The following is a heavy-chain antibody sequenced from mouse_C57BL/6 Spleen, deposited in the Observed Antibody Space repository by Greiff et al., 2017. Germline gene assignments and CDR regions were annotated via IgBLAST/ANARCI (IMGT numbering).Heavy chain of an antibody. CDR3: ARQGGNYRSYAMDY. J-gene: IGHJ4*01. Sequence: EVKLVESGGGLVQPGGSLKLSCAASGFTFSDYGMAWVRQAPRKGPEWVAFISNLAYSIYYADTVTGRFTIARENAKNTLYLEMSSLRSEDTAMYYCARQGGNYRSYAMDYWGQGTSGTVSS. CDR2: ISNLAYSI. D-gene: IGHD2-1*01. V-gene: IGHV5-15*01. CDR1: GFTFSDYG.